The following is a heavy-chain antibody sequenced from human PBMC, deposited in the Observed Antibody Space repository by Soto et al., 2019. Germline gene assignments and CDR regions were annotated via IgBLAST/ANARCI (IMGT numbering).Heavy chain of an antibody. D-gene: IGHD3-10*01. CDR3: ARGGRTSYGEPFDY. CDR2: IWYDGSNK. CDR1: GFTFSSYG. Sequence: PGGSLRLSCAESGFTFSSYGMHWVRQAPGKGLEWVEVIWYDGSNKYYADSVKGRFTISRDNSKNTLYLQLNSLRAEDTAVYYCARGGRTSYGEPFDYWGQGTLVTVSS. J-gene: IGHJ4*02. V-gene: IGHV3-33*01.